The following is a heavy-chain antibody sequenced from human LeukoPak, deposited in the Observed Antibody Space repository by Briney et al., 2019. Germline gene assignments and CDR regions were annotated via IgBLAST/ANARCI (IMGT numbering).Heavy chain of an antibody. D-gene: IGHD3-3*01. CDR1: GFTFSSYA. V-gene: IGHV3-23*01. CDR3: AKDFTANYDFWSGYPH. CDR2: ITASGGNT. Sequence: GGSLRLSCAASGFTFSSYAMGWVRQAPGKGLEWVSAITASGGNTYYADSVKGRFTISRDNSKNTLYLQMNSLRAEDTAVYYCAKDFTANYDFWSGYPHWGQGTLVTVSS. J-gene: IGHJ4*02.